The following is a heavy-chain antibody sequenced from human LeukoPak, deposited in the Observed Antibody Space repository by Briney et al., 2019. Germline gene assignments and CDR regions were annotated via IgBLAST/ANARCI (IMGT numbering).Heavy chain of an antibody. D-gene: IGHD3-10*01. CDR3: ARGKSSGSYYMSYYYYGMDV. Sequence: SETLSLTCTVSGGSISSYYWSWIRQPAGKGLEWIRRIYTSGSTNYNPSLKSRVTMSVDTSKNQFSLKLSSVTAADTAVYYCARGKSSGSYYMSYYYYGMDVWGRGTTVTVSS. J-gene: IGHJ6*02. CDR1: GGSISSYY. CDR2: IYTSGST. V-gene: IGHV4-4*07.